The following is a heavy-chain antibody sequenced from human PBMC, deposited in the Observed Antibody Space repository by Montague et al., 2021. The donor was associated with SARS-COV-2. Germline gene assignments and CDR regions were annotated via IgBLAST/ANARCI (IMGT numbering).Heavy chain of an antibody. J-gene: IGHJ3*02. CDR2: ISGSGSKT. CDR3: ARDQGGYGTFDI. Sequence: SLRLSCAASGFIFSDYYMTWIRQAPGKGLEWVSHISGSGSKTYYADSVKGRFTISRDTANNSAYLQTNFLGAEDTAVYYCARDQGGYGTFDIWGQGTMVTVSS. D-gene: IGHD5-12*01. CDR1: GFIFSDYY. V-gene: IGHV3-11*01.